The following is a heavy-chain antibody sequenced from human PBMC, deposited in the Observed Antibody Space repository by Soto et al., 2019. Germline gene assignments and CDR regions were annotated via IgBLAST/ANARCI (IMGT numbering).Heavy chain of an antibody. Sequence: QVQLVQSGAEVKKPAASVKVSCKASGYTFTSYAISWVRQAPGQGLEGMGWISAYNGNTNYAQKLQGRVTMTTDTSTTAAYLELRRRRSADTAVYYCARSGPPAGYWGQGTRVTVSS. V-gene: IGHV1-18*01. CDR1: GYTFTSYA. CDR2: ISAYNGNT. J-gene: IGHJ4*02. D-gene: IGHD3-10*01. CDR3: ARSGPPAGY.